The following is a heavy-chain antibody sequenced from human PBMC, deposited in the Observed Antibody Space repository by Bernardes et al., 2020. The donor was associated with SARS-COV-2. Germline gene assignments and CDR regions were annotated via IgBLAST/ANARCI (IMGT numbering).Heavy chain of an antibody. J-gene: IGHJ4*02. CDR3: ARSAFISGQNYFFDY. V-gene: IGHV3-74*01. Sequence: GWSLLLSCAASGFTFSSSWMHWVRQAPGQGLVWVSRINTDGSSSNYADFVKGRFTISRDNAKNTLYLQMNSLRAEDTAVYYCARSAFISGQNYFFDYWDQGSLVTVSS. D-gene: IGHD3-3*02. CDR1: GFTFSSSW. CDR2: INTDGSSS.